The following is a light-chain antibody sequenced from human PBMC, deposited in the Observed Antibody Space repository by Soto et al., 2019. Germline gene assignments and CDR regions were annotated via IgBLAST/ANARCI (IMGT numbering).Light chain of an antibody. CDR1: QSVDSVY. J-gene: IGKJ2*01. Sequence: EIVLTQSPGTLSLSPGERATLSCRASQSVDSVYLAWYQQKPGQPPRLLMYGASNRATGIPDKFSGSGSGTDFTLTISSLEPEDFAVYYCQQFGSSPPYTFDQGTKLEIK. CDR2: GAS. V-gene: IGKV3-20*01. CDR3: QQFGSSPPYT.